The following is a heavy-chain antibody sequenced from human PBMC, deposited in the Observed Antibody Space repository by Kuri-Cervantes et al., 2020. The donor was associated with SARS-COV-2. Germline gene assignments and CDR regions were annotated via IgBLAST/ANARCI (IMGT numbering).Heavy chain of an antibody. CDR2: IKQDGSEK. Sequence: LSLTCAASGFTFSSYWMSWVRQAPGKGLEWVANIKQDGSEKYYVDSMKGRFTISRDNAKNSLYLQMNSLRAEDTAVYYCARDGDFWSGYSEGYCSGGSCYPGDWGQGTLVTVSS. CDR1: GFTFSSYW. J-gene: IGHJ4*02. D-gene: IGHD2-15*01. V-gene: IGHV3-7*03. CDR3: ARDGDFWSGYSEGYCSGGSCYPGD.